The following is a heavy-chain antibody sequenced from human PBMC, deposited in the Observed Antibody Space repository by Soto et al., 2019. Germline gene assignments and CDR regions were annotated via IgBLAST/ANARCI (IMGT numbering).Heavy chain of an antibody. CDR1: GGSVSSGSYY. Sequence: PSETLSLTCTVSGGSVSSGSYYWSWIRQPPGKGLEWIGYIYYSGSTNYNPSLKSRVTISVDTSKNQFSLKLSSVTAADTAVYYCARADTYYYDSSGFIWGQGTMVTVSS. J-gene: IGHJ3*02. D-gene: IGHD3-22*01. CDR2: IYYSGST. V-gene: IGHV4-61*01. CDR3: ARADTYYYDSSGFI.